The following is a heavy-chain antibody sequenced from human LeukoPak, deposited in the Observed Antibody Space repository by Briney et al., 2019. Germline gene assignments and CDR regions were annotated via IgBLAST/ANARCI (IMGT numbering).Heavy chain of an antibody. D-gene: IGHD1-7*01. CDR2: IRYDGSNK. CDR3: AVMGEALDWNYLSYWYFDL. V-gene: IGHV3-30*02. CDR1: GFTFSSYG. Sequence: PGGSLRLSCAASGFTFSSYGMHWVRQAPGKGLEWVAFIRYDGSNKYYADSVKGRFTISRDNSKNTLYLQMNSLRAEDTAVYYCAVMGEALDWNYLSYWYFDLWGRGTLVTVSS. J-gene: IGHJ2*01.